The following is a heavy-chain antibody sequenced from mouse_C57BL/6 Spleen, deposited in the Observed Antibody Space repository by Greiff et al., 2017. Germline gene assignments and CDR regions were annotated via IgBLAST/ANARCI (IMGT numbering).Heavy chain of an antibody. CDR3: AISTVVATGAMDY. CDR1: GFSLTSYA. V-gene: IGHV2-9-1*01. CDR2: IWTGGGT. J-gene: IGHJ4*01. Sequence: QVTLKVSGPGLVAPSQSLSITCTVSGFSLTSYAISWVRQPPGKGLEWLGVIWTGGGTNYNSALKSRLSISKDNSKSQVFLKMNSLQTDDTARYYCAISTVVATGAMDYWGQGTSVTVSS. D-gene: IGHD1-1*01.